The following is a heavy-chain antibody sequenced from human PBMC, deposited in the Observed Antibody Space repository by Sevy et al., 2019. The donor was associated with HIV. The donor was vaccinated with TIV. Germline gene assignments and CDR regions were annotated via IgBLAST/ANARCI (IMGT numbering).Heavy chain of an antibody. D-gene: IGHD6-19*01. Sequence: GALRLSCAASGFTFSSYAMHWVRQAPGKGLEWVAFIWYDGSNKYYADSVKGRFTISRDNSKNTLYLQMNSLRPEDTAVYYCAREVSPVAGTKGWFDPWGQGTLVTVSS. J-gene: IGHJ5*02. V-gene: IGHV3-30-3*01. CDR2: IWYDGSNK. CDR3: AREVSPVAGTKGWFDP. CDR1: GFTFSSYA.